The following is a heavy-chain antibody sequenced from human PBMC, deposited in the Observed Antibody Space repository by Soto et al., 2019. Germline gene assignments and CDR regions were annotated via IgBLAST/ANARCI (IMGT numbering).Heavy chain of an antibody. CDR1: GVSISSGGYS. CDR3: ARVPDR. V-gene: IGHV4-30-2*01. Sequence: SETRSLTCAVSGVSISSGGYSWSWIRQPPGKGLEWIGYIYHSGSTYYNPSLKSRVTISVDRSKNQFSLKLSSVTAADTAVYYCARVPDRWGQGTLVTVS. D-gene: IGHD2-2*01. J-gene: IGHJ5*02. CDR2: IYHSGST.